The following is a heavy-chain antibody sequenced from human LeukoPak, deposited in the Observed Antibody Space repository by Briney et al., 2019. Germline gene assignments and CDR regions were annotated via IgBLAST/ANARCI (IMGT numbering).Heavy chain of an antibody. D-gene: IGHD2-15*01. J-gene: IGHJ4*02. V-gene: IGHV1-46*01. CDR1: GYTFTSYY. Sequence: ASVTVSCKASGYTFTSYYMHWVRQAPGQGLEWMGIINPSGGSTSYAQKFQGRVTMTRDTSTSTVYMELSSLRSEDTAVYYCAREAYGYCSGGSCHSGPDYWGQGTLVTVSS. CDR2: INPSGGST. CDR3: AREAYGYCSGGSCHSGPDY.